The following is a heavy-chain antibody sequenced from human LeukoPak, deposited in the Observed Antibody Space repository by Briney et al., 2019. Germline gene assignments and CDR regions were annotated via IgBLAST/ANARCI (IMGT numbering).Heavy chain of an antibody. Sequence: SETLSLTCTVSDGSISSGAYSWNWIRQPPGRGLEWVGYIYRGGSPYYNPSLKSRVTISVDWSKNQFSLSLSSVTAADTAVYYCARDEPSTLLNNDYYFMDVWGKGTTVPVSS. CDR3: ARDEPSTLLNNDYYFMDV. V-gene: IGHV4-30-2*01. D-gene: IGHD1-14*01. CDR1: DGSISSGAYS. CDR2: IYRGGSP. J-gene: IGHJ6*03.